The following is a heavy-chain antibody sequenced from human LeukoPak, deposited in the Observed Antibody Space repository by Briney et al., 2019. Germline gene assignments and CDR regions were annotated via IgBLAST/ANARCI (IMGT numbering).Heavy chain of an antibody. CDR3: AALGYCSGGSCHLWKDAFDI. CDR2: INPNSGGT. V-gene: IGHV1-2*02. D-gene: IGHD2-15*01. J-gene: IGHJ3*02. Sequence: ASVKVSCKASGYTFTGYYMHWVRQAPGQGLEWMGWINPNSGGTNYAQKFQGRVTMTRDTSISTAYMELSRLRSDDTAVYYCAALGYCSGGSCHLWKDAFDIWGQGTMVTVSS. CDR1: GYTFTGYY.